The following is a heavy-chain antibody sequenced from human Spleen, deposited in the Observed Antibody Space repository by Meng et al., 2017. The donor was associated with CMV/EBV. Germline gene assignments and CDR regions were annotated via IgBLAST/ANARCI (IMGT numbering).Heavy chain of an antibody. CDR2: IYYSGST. CDR1: GGSISSGGYY. V-gene: IGHV4-31*02. Sequence: SCTVSGGSISSGGYYWSWIRQHPGKGLEWIGYIYYSGSTYYNPSLKSRVTISIDTSKKQFSLKLSSVTAADTAVYYCAREQRGGGWFDPWGQGMLVTVSS. CDR3: AREQRGGGWFDP. J-gene: IGHJ5*02. D-gene: IGHD4-23*01.